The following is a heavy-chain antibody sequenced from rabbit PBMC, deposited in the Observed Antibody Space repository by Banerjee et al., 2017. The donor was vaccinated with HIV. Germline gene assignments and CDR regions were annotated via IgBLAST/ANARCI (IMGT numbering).Heavy chain of an antibody. CDR1: GFTLTNYW. CDR2: INTSSGNT. CDR3: ARDLAGVIGWNFNL. V-gene: IGHV1S40*01. J-gene: IGHJ4*01. D-gene: IGHD4-1*01. Sequence: QSLEESGGDLVKPGASLTLTCTASGFTLTNYWMCWVRQAPGKGLEWIACINTSSGNTVYATWAKGRFTISRTSSTTVALQMTSLTAADTATYFCARDLAGVIGWNFNLWGQGTLVTVS.